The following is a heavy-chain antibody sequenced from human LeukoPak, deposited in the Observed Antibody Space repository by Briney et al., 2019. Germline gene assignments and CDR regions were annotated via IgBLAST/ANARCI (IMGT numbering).Heavy chain of an antibody. D-gene: IGHD7-27*01. CDR1: GGSISSGDYY. J-gene: IGHJ5*02. V-gene: IGHV4-30-4*08. Sequence: SETLSLTCTVSGGSISSGDYYWSWIRQPPGKGLEWIGYIYYSGSIYYNPSLKSRVTISVDTSKNQFSLKLSSVTAADTAAYYCVRSKELGRYLAGNWFDPWGQGTLVTVSS. CDR2: IYYSGSI. CDR3: VRSKELGRYLAGNWFDP.